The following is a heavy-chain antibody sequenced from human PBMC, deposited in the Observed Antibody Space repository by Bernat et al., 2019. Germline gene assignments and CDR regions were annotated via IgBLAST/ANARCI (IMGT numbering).Heavy chain of an antibody. CDR2: ISSSGSTI. CDR1: GFTFSSYE. CDR3: ASGGYGDYEMAFDI. V-gene: IGHV3-48*03. Sequence: EVQLVESGGGLVQPGGSLRLSCAASGFTFSSYEMNWVRQAPGKGLEWVSYISSSGSTIYYADSVQGRFTISRDNAKNSLYLQMNSLRAEDTAVYYCASGGYGDYEMAFDIWGQGTMVTVSS. D-gene: IGHD4-17*01. J-gene: IGHJ3*02.